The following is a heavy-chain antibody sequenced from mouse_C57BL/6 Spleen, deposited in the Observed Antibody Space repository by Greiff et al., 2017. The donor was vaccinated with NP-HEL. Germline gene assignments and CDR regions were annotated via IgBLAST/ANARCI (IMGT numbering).Heavy chain of an antibody. CDR1: GYAFSSSW. CDR3: ARRWDEGYFDY. V-gene: IGHV1-82*01. J-gene: IGHJ2*01. Sequence: QVQLQQSGPELVKPGASVKISCKASGYAFSSSWMNWVKQRPGKGLEWIGRIYPGDGDTNYNGKFKGKATLTAAKSSSTAYMQLSSLTSEDSAVYFCARRWDEGYFDYWGQGTTLTVSS. CDR2: IYPGDGDT. D-gene: IGHD4-1*01.